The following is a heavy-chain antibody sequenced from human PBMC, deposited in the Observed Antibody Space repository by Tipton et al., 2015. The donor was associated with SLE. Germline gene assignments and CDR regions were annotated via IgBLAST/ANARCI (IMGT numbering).Heavy chain of an antibody. CDR2: IYYSGST. CDR3: ARDLSILWKGAFDI. Sequence: TLSLTCTVSGGSISSSYWSWIRQPPGKGLEWIRYIYYSGSTNYNPSLKSRVTISVDTSKNQFSLKLSSVTAADTAVYYCARDLSILWKGAFDIWGQGTMVTVSS. J-gene: IGHJ3*02. D-gene: IGHD2-21*01. V-gene: IGHV4-59*01. CDR1: GGSISSSY.